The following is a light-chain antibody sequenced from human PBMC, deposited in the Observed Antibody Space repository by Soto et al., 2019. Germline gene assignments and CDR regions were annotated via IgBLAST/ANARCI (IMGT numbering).Light chain of an antibody. CDR1: QFISSW. CDR3: KQANSFPIT. Sequence: DIQMTQSPSSVSASVGDRVTISCRASQFISSWLAWYRQKPGKAPELLIYTASTLHSGVQSRFSGSGSGTDFTLTISSLQPEDFATYYCKQANSFPITFGQGTRLEIK. V-gene: IGKV1-12*01. CDR2: TAS. J-gene: IGKJ5*01.